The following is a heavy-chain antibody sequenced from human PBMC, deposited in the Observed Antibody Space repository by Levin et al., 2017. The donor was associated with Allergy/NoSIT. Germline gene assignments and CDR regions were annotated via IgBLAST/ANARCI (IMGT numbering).Heavy chain of an antibody. CDR1: GFTFSSYE. CDR3: ARQLGNFWSGYNYFDY. D-gene: IGHD3-3*01. V-gene: IGHV3-48*03. J-gene: IGHJ4*02. Sequence: GGSLRLSCAASGFTFSSYEMNWVRQAPGKGLEWLSYISSSGSTIYYADSVKGRFTISRDNAKNSLYLQMNSLRAEDTAVYYCARQLGNFWSGYNYFDYWGQGTLVTVSS. CDR2: ISSSGSTI.